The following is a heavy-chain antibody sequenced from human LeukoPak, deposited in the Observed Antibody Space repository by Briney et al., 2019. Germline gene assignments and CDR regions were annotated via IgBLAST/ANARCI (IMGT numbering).Heavy chain of an antibody. CDR2: VSSNGGTT. V-gene: IGHV3-64*01. D-gene: IGHD4-17*01. CDR1: GFTFSSHA. CDR3: ARASVTSWKYGMDV. Sequence: GGSLRLSRVASGFTFSSHAMHWVRQAPGKGLEYVSVVSSNGGTTYYASPVKGRFTISRDNSKNTLYLQMGSLRPEDMSVYYCARASVTSWKYGMDVWGQGTTVTVSS. J-gene: IGHJ6*02.